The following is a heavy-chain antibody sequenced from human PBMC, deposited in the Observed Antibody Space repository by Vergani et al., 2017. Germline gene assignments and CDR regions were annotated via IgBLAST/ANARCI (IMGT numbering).Heavy chain of an antibody. J-gene: IGHJ3*02. Sequence: EVQLVESGGGLVQPGRSLRLSCAASGFTFSSYSMNWVRQAPGKGLEWVSSISSSSSYIYYADSVKGRFTISRDNAKNSLYLQMNSLRAEDTAVYYCAIGVCGGDCYPGDAFDIWGQGTMVTVSS. CDR1: GFTFSSYS. D-gene: IGHD2-21*02. CDR2: ISSSSSYI. CDR3: AIGVCGGDCYPGDAFDI. V-gene: IGHV3-21*01.